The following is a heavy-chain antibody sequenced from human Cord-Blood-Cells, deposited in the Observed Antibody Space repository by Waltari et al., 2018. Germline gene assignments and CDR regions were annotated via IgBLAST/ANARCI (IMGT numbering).Heavy chain of an antibody. J-gene: IGHJ4*02. Sequence: QVQLVQSGAEVKKPGASVKVSCKASGFPFTGYFLPWVRQAPGQGLEWMGWINPNSGGTNYAQKFQGRVTMTRDTSISTAYMELSRLRSDDTAVYYCARYSSAGYFDYWGQGTLVTVSS. V-gene: IGHV1-2*02. CDR1: GFPFTGYF. CDR2: INPNSGGT. CDR3: ARYSSAGYFDY. D-gene: IGHD6-25*01.